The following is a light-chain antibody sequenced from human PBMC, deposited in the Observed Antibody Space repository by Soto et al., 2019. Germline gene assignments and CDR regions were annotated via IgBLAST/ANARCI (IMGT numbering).Light chain of an antibody. CDR3: CSYAGSSIRWV. Sequence: QSVLTQPASVSGSPGQSITISCTGTSSDVGSYNLVSWYQQHPGKAPKLMIYEVSKRPSGVSNRFSGSKSGNTASLTISGLQAEDEADYYCCSYAGSSIRWVFGTGTQLTVL. CDR1: SSDVGSYNL. CDR2: EVS. J-gene: IGLJ1*01. V-gene: IGLV2-23*02.